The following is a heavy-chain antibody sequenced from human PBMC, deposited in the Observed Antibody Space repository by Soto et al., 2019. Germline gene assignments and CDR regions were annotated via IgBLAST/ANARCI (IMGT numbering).Heavy chain of an antibody. CDR3: AKDLDYYGSGSYCYFDY. CDR1: GFTFSSYA. CDR2: ISGSGGST. Sequence: PGGLLRHSYAASGFTFSSYAVSWVRQAPGKGLEWVSAISGSGGSTYYADSVKGRFTISRDNSKNTLYLQMNSLRAEDTAVYYCAKDLDYYGSGSYCYFDYWGQGTLVTVST. D-gene: IGHD3-10*01. J-gene: IGHJ4*02. V-gene: IGHV3-23*01.